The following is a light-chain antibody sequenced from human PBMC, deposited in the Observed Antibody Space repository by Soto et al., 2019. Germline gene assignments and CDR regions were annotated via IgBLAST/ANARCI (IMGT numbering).Light chain of an antibody. Sequence: EIVMTQSASALSVSAGERATLSWRASQNIISNLAWYQQKPGQAPRLLIYGASTRATGIPARFSGSASGTESTLTISRLEPEDFAVYYCQRYGSSGTFGQGTKVDIK. V-gene: IGKV3-15*01. CDR3: QRYGSSGT. J-gene: IGKJ1*01. CDR1: QNIISN. CDR2: GAS.